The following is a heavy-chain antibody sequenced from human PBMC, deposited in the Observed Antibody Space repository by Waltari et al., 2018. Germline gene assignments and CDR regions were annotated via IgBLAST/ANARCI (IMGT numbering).Heavy chain of an antibody. CDR1: GYTFTSYY. Sequence: QVQLVQSGSEVKQPGASVSVSCKPYGYTFTSYYLHWVRQAPGQGLEWMAWINSNTGDSQSAQTFQGRVTVTKDTSLTTVYLELSGLRSDDTALYYCARETLPGNKIIDYWGQGTLVTVSS. J-gene: IGHJ4*02. CDR2: INSNTGDS. V-gene: IGHV1-2*02. D-gene: IGHD1-1*01. CDR3: ARETLPGNKIIDY.